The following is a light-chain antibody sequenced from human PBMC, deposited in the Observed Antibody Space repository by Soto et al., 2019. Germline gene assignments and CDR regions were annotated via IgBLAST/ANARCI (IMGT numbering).Light chain of an antibody. Sequence: EIVVTQSPATLSVSPGERVTLSCRASQSVSSSLAWYQQSPGQAPRLLIYDTSTRAAGISARFSGSGSGTEFTLTISSLQSEDFAVYYCQQYIDWPPGTCGQGTAVEIK. CDR1: QSVSSS. V-gene: IGKV3-15*01. CDR2: DTS. CDR3: QQYIDWPPGT. J-gene: IGKJ1*01.